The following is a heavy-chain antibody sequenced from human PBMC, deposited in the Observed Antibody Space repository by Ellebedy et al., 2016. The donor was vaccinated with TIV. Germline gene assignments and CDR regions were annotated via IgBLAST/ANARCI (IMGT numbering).Heavy chain of an antibody. V-gene: IGHV1-46*01. J-gene: IGHJ6*03. D-gene: IGHD4-23*01. CDR3: ARDSATVLTSRDYFYYYMDV. CDR2: IHPGAGST. Sequence: ASVKVSCKASGYPFTNHFIQWVRQAPGQGLEWMGIIHPGAGSTTYSQKFQGRVTMTRDTSTNTAYMDLKSPRSEDTAVYYCARDSATVLTSRDYFYYYMDVWGKGTTVTVSS. CDR1: GYPFTNHF.